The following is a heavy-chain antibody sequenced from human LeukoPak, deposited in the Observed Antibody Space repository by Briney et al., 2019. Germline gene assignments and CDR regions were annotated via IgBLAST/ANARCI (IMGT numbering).Heavy chain of an antibody. V-gene: IGHV3-64*01. CDR3: ARGVLARGSSGWYFDY. CDR2: ISSNGGST. D-gene: IGHD6-19*01. J-gene: IGHJ4*02. Sequence: AGGSLRLSCAASGFTFSSYAMHWVRQAPGKGLEYVSAISSNGGSTYYANSVKGRFTISRDNSKNTLYLQMGSLRAEDMAVYYCARGVLARGSSGWYFDYWGQGTLVTVSS. CDR1: GFTFSSYA.